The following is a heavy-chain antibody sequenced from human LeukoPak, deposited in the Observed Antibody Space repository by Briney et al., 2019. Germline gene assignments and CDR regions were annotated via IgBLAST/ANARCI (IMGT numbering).Heavy chain of an antibody. V-gene: IGHV1-18*01. CDR3: ARDRRLRYFDWSSYYYYGMDV. D-gene: IGHD3-9*01. Sequence: ASVTVSCTASGYTFTSYGISWVRQAPGQGLEWMGWISAYNGNTNYAQKLQGRVTMTTDTSTSTAYMELRSLRSDDTAVYYCARDRRLRYFDWSSYYYYGMDVWGQGTTVTVPS. J-gene: IGHJ6*02. CDR1: GYTFTSYG. CDR2: ISAYNGNT.